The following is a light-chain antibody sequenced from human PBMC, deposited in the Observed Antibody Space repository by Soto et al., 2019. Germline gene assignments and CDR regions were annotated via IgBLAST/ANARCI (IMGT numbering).Light chain of an antibody. Sequence: QSVLTQPPSVSGAPGQRVTISCTGSSSNIGAGYDVHWYQQLPGTAPKLLFYGNTNRPSGVPDRFSGSKSGTSASLAITGLQAEDEADYYCQSYDSSMNAFYVFGTGTKLTVL. CDR2: GNT. V-gene: IGLV1-40*01. CDR1: SSNIGAGYD. J-gene: IGLJ1*01. CDR3: QSYDSSMNAFYV.